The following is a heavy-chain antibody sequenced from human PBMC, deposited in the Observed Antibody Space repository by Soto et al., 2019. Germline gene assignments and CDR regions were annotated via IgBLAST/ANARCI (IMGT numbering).Heavy chain of an antibody. V-gene: IGHV3-7*01. Sequence: EVQLVESGGGLVQPGGSLRLSCEASGFTLSSYSMRWIRQAPGKGLEWVANTRQDGGNSYIVDSVQGRFTISRDNAKNLVNLQINTVRAEYSAVYYAVRVGSTGGQVDSWGQGTLVNVSS. J-gene: IGHJ5*01. D-gene: IGHD7-27*01. CDR3: VRVGSTGGQVDS. CDR2: TRQDGGNS. CDR1: GFTLSSYS.